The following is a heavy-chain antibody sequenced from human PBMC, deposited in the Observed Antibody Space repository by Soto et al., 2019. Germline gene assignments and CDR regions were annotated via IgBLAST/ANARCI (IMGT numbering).Heavy chain of an antibody. V-gene: IGHV3-11*01. CDR1: GFTFSDSF. CDR3: AGDQGPNYMAV. CDR2: ISGRDGNI. J-gene: IGHJ6*03. Sequence: QVQLVESGGGLVKPGGSLRLSCAASGFTFSDSFMSWSRQTPGKGLEWLSYISGRDGNIYYADSVRGRVTISRDNAKNSVYLQMNSLRAENTAVYSCAGDQGPNYMAVWGKGTTVTVSS.